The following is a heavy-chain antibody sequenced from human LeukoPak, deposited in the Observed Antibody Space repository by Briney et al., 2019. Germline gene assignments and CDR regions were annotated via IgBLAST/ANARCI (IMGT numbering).Heavy chain of an antibody. Sequence: PSETLSLTCTASGGSIRSYYWSWIRKPPGKGLERIGYIYSSASTNYNPSLRSRVTISVDTSKNQFSLKLRSVTAADTAVYYCARALNFDYWGQGTLVTVSS. J-gene: IGHJ4*02. CDR2: IYSSAST. V-gene: IGHV4-59*01. CDR3: ARALNFDY. CDR1: GGSIRSYY.